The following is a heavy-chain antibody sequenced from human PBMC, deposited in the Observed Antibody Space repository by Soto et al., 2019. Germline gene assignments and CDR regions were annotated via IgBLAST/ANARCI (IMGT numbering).Heavy chain of an antibody. CDR3: AKDHLTTMTSEISYYYYGMDV. CDR1: GFTFSSYG. D-gene: IGHD3-22*01. CDR2: ISYDGSNK. Sequence: QVQLVESGGGVVQPGRSLRLSCAASGFTFSSYGMHWVRQAPGKGLEWVAVISYDGSNKYYADSVKGRFTISRDNSKNTLYLQMNSLRAEDTAVYYCAKDHLTTMTSEISYYYYGMDVWGQGTTVTVSS. J-gene: IGHJ6*02. V-gene: IGHV3-30*18.